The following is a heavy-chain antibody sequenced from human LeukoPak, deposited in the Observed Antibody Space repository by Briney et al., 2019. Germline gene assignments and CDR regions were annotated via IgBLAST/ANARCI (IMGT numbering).Heavy chain of an antibody. V-gene: IGHV3-48*04. CDR1: GFTFSSYS. Sequence: PGGSLRLSCAASGFTFSSYSMNWVRQAPGKGLEWVSYSSGSGTTMYYADSVKGRFTISRDNAKNLLYLQMNSLRAEDSAVYYCAREELLGAYYYYGMDVWGQGTTVTVSS. CDR2: SSGSGTTM. J-gene: IGHJ6*02. CDR3: AREELLGAYYYYGMDV. D-gene: IGHD1-26*01.